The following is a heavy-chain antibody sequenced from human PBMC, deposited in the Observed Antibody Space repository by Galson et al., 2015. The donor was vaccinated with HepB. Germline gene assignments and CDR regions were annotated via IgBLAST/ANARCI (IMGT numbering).Heavy chain of an antibody. CDR3: AKIASTSYVHPHYFDY. Sequence: SLRLSCAASGFTFTTYAMSWVRQAPGRGLEWVSIVSGSGTTTDYADSVKGRFTISRDNSKNTLYLQMNRLRVEDTAVYYCAKIASTSYVHPHYFDYWGQATLVTVPS. J-gene: IGHJ4*02. D-gene: IGHD5-18*01. CDR2: VSGSGTTT. CDR1: GFTFTTYA. V-gene: IGHV3-23*01.